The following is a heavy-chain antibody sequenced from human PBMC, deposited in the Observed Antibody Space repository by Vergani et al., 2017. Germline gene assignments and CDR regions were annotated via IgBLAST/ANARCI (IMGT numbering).Heavy chain of an antibody. D-gene: IGHD3-22*01. Sequence: QVRLQESGPGLVKPSETLSLTCTVSGGSITSSSYYWGWIRQPPGKGLEWIGNIYHSGGAYYNPSLKGRVTISVDTSKNQFSLEVTSVTAADTAMYYCARRSSSYYFDIWGQGVLITVSS. CDR3: ARRSSSYYFDI. V-gene: IGHV4-39*01. CDR1: GGSITSSSYY. J-gene: IGHJ5*02. CDR2: IYHSGGA.